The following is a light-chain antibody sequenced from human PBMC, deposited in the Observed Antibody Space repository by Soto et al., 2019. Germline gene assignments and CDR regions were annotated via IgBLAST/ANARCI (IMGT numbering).Light chain of an antibody. CDR1: RSDAGGYNY. J-gene: IGLJ2*01. CDR2: DVS. Sequence: QSVLTQPASVSGSPGQSITISGPGNRSDAGGYNYVSWYQQHPGKAPKLMIYDVSNRPSGVSNRFSGSKSGNTASLTISGLQAEDEADYYCSSYTSSSTVFGGGTKLTVL. CDR3: SSYTSSSTV. V-gene: IGLV2-14*01.